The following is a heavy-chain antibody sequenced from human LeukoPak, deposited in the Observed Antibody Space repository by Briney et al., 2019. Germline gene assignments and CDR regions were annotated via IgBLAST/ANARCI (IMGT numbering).Heavy chain of an antibody. Sequence: PGGSLRLSCAVSGITFTTIDVSGVRLAPGQGLQWVSTITKSGGSTYYADSVKGRFTISRDHSRDTLYLQMNSLRADDTAEYYCANVVGGYWGQGTLVTVSS. V-gene: IGHV3-23*01. D-gene: IGHD2-21*01. J-gene: IGHJ4*02. CDR1: GITFTTID. CDR3: ANVVGGY. CDR2: ITKSGGST.